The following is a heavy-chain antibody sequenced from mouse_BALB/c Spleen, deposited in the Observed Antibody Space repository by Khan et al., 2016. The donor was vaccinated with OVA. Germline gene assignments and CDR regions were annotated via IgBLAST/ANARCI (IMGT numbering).Heavy chain of an antibody. CDR3: TRWEGRFRFHS. Sequence: QIQLVQSGPELKKPGETVKISCKASGYTFTNFGMNWVKQAPGKGLKWMGWINTNTGEPTYTEEFKGRAALSLENSANTAYLQINDLKNEDTATYYFTRWEGRFRFHSWGQGTSLTVSS. CDR1: GYTFTNFG. V-gene: IGHV9-3*02. J-gene: IGHJ2*02. CDR2: INTNTGEP. D-gene: IGHD1-1*01.